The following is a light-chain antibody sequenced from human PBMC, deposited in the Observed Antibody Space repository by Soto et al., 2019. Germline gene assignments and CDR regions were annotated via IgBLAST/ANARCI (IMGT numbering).Light chain of an antibody. CDR3: HQRNNWLNT. Sequence: EIVLTQSPATLSLSPGERATLSCRASQSVSSYLAWYQQKPGQAPRLLMYDVSNRATGIPARFSGSGSGTDFTLTISSLEPEDFAVYYCHQRNNWLNTFGQGTRLEIK. V-gene: IGKV3-11*01. CDR1: QSVSSY. CDR2: DVS. J-gene: IGKJ5*01.